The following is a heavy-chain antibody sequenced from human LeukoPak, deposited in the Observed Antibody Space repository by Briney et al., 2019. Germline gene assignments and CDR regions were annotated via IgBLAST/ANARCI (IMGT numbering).Heavy chain of an antibody. V-gene: IGHV3-23*01. D-gene: IGHD3-3*01. CDR3: AKSPGLLSYYYYYGMDV. CDR2: SGSGGST. Sequence: GGSLRLSCAASGFTFSSYAMSWVRQAPGKGLEWSQLSGSGGSTYYADSVKGRFTISRDNSKNTLYLQMNSLRAEDTAVYYCAKSPGLLSYYYYYGMDVWGQGTTVAVSS. J-gene: IGHJ6*02. CDR1: GFTFSSYA.